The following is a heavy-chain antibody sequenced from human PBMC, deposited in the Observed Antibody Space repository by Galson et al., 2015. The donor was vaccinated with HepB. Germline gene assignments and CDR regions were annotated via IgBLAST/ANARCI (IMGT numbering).Heavy chain of an antibody. CDR3: AQDLTYYYGSGSYFVGMDV. D-gene: IGHD3-10*01. V-gene: IGHV3-9*01. CDR1: TFEDYA. CDR2: ISWNSDFT. Sequence: TFEDYAMHWVRQVPGKGLEWVSGISWNSDFTGYADSVRGRFTISRDNARYSLYLQMNSLRTEDTALYYCAQDLTYYYGSGSYFVGMDVWGQGTTVTVSS. J-gene: IGHJ6*02.